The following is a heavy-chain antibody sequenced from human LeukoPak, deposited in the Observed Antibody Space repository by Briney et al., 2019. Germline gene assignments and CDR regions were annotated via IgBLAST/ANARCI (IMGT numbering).Heavy chain of an antibody. CDR3: AILGMYSSSRSFDY. J-gene: IGHJ4*02. CDR2: ISAYNGNT. CDR1: GYTFTSYD. Sequence: ASVKVSCKASGYTFTSYDINWVRQATGQGLEWMGWISAYNGNTNYAQKLQGRVTMTTDTSTSTAYMELRSLRSDDTAVYYCAILGMYSSSRSFDYWGQGTLVTVSS. D-gene: IGHD6-13*01. V-gene: IGHV1-18*01.